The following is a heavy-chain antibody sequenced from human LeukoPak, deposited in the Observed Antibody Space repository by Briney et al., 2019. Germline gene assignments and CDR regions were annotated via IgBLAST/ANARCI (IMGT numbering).Heavy chain of an antibody. J-gene: IGHJ6*03. D-gene: IGHD2-2*01. V-gene: IGHV1-69*05. CDR3: ARVRAPYCSSTSCYRRNYYMDV. Sequence: SVKVSCKASGGTFSSYAISWVRQAPGQGLEWMGGIIPIFGTANYAQKFQGRVTIATDESTSTAYMELSSLRSEDTAVYYCARVRAPYCSSTSCYRRNYYMDVWGKGTTVTVSS. CDR2: IIPIFGTA. CDR1: GGTFSSYA.